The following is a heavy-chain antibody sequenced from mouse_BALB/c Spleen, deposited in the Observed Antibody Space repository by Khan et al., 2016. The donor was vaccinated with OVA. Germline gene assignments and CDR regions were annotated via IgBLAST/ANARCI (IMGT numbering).Heavy chain of an antibody. CDR1: GFSLSRDN. V-gene: IGHV2-6-4*01. D-gene: IGHD2-14*01. Sequence: QVQLKESGPGLVAPSQSLSITCTVSGFSLSRDNIHWVRQPPGKGLEWLGMIWGGGGTDNNSTSKSRLIISKDNSKSQVFLKMNSLQTDYSAMYDCARAYYRYDGYYAMDYWGQGTSVTGSS. J-gene: IGHJ4*01. CDR3: ARAYYRYDGYYAMDY. CDR2: IWGGGGT.